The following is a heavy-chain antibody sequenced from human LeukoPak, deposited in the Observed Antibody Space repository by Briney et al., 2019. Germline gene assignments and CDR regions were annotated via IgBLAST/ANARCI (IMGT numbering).Heavy chain of an antibody. D-gene: IGHD3-22*01. J-gene: IGHJ6*03. CDR3: AKDRVNYDSSGDYYYYMDV. CDR2: IRYDGSNK. CDR1: GFTFSSYG. V-gene: IGHV3-30*02. Sequence: GGSLRLSCAASGFTFSSYGMHWVRQAPGKGLEWVAFIRYDGSNKYYADSVKGRFTISRDNSKNTLYLQMNSLRAEDTAVYYCAKDRVNYDSSGDYYYYMDVWGKGTTVTVS.